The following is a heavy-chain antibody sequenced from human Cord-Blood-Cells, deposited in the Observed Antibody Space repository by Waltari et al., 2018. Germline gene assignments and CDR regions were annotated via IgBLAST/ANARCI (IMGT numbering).Heavy chain of an antibody. CDR3: ARAFEGDTAIVNWFDP. CDR1: GGSFSGYY. CDR2: INHSGST. V-gene: IGHV4-34*01. Sequence: QVQLQQWGAGLLKPSETLSLTCAVYGGSFSGYYWSWIRQPPGKGLEWIGEINHSGSTNYNPSLKSRVTISVDTSKNQFSLKLSSVTAADTAVYYCARAFEGDTAIVNWFDPWGQGTLVTVSS. D-gene: IGHD5-18*01. J-gene: IGHJ5*02.